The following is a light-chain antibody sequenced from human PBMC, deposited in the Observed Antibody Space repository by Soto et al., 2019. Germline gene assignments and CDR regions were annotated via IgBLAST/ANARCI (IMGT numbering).Light chain of an antibody. V-gene: IGKV1-39*01. Sequence: DIQMTQSPSSLSASVGDRVTITCRASQSISSYLNWYQQKPGKAPKLPIYAASSLQSGVPSRFSGSGSGTDFTLTISSLQPGDFATYYCQHYNTYPWTFGQGTKVDIK. CDR1: QSISSY. CDR3: QHYNTYPWT. CDR2: AAS. J-gene: IGKJ1*01.